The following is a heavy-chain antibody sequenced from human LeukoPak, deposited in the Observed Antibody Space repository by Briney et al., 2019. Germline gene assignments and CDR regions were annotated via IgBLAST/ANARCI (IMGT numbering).Heavy chain of an antibody. V-gene: IGHV3-43D*03. CDR2: TYWDGNRT. J-gene: IGHJ4*01. Sequence: GGSLRVFCVASGFTFDDYAMHWVRQAPGQGLEWVCLTYWDGNRTLCADSVKGRFTISRDNSRSSLFLQMHSLKTEDTALYYCAKGDSGHDSLRHPPGAFDHWGQGTLVTVSS. CDR1: GFTFDDYA. CDR3: AKGDSGHDSLRHPPGAFDH. D-gene: IGHD3-22*01.